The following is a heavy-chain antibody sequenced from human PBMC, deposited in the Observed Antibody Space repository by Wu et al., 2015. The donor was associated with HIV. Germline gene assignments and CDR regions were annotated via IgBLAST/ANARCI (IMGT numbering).Heavy chain of an antibody. D-gene: IGHD6-25*01. Sequence: QVHLVQFGGEVKKPGSSVKVTCKASGDGFTSYAVSWVRQAPGQGLEWMGGIIPVFGTSITAQSFQGRVTITADEVTNTAYMELSSLRSEDTAVYYCARVPPIATAGTPFDIWGQGTLVTVSS. CDR3: ARVPPIATAGTPFDI. CDR1: GDGFTSYA. V-gene: IGHV1-69*12. J-gene: IGHJ3*02. CDR2: IIPVFGTS.